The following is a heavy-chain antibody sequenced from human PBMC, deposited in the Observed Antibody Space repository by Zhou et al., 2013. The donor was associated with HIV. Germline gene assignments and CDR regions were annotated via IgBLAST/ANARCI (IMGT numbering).Heavy chain of an antibody. V-gene: IGHV1-8*01. J-gene: IGHJ6*02. CDR1: GYTFTSYD. D-gene: IGHD6-19*01. CDR2: MNPNSGNT. Sequence: QVQLVQSGAEVKKPGASVKVSCKASGYTFTSYDINWVRQATGQGLEWMGWMNPNSGNTGYAQKFQGRVTMTRNTSISTAYMELSSLRSEDTAVYYCARGRVQYSSGWYPSDYYYYYGMDVWGQGTTVTVSS. CDR3: ARGRVQYSSGWYPSDYYYYYGMDV.